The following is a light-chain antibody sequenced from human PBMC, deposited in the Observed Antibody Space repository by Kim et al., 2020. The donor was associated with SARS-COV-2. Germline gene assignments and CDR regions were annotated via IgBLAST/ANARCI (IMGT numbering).Light chain of an antibody. CDR3: QQYNNWPRT. Sequence: VSPGESATLSCRASQSVSSNLVWYQQKPGQAPTLLIAGAATRAAGMPARFSGSGSGTEFTLTISSLKSEDSAVYCCQQYNNWPRTFGQGTKVDIK. J-gene: IGKJ1*01. V-gene: IGKV3-15*01. CDR2: GAA. CDR1: QSVSSN.